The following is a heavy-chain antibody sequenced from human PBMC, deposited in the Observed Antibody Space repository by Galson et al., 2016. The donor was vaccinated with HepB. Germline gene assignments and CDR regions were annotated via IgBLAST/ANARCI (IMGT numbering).Heavy chain of an antibody. J-gene: IGHJ4*02. Sequence: SLRLSCAASGFTVSRNYMSWVRQAPGKGLEWVSIIYSDDITYYADSVKGRFTISRDNSKNTLYLQMNSLRAEDTAVYYCATHLWHRHYFDYWGQGTLVTVSS. V-gene: IGHV3-53*01. CDR3: ATHLWHRHYFDY. CDR1: GFTVSRNY. D-gene: IGHD3-10*01. CDR2: IYSDDIT.